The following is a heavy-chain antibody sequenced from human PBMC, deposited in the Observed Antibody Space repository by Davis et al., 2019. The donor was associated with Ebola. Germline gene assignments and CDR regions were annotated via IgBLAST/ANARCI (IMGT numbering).Heavy chain of an antibody. D-gene: IGHD1-26*01. J-gene: IGHJ6*02. V-gene: IGHV4-59*08. CDR2: IYYSGST. CDR3: ARHLGRSYYYYYGMDV. CDR1: GGSISSYY. Sequence: SETLSLTCAVSGGSISSYYWSWIRQPPGKGLEWIGYIYYSGSTNYNPSLKSRVTISVDTSKNQFSLKLSSVTAADKAVYYCARHLGRSYYYYYGMDVWGQGTTVTVSS.